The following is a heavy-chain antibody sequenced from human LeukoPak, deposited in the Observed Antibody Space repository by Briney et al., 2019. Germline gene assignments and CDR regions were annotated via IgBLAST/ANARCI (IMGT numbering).Heavy chain of an antibody. D-gene: IGHD6-19*01. CDR3: ARDGGAQWPQDY. J-gene: IGHJ4*02. CDR2: ISSSSTI. Sequence: PGGSLRLSXAASGFTFSSYSMNWVRQAPGKGLEWVSYISSSSTIYYADSVKGRFTISRDNAKNSLYLQMNSLRAEDTAVYYCARDGGAQWPQDYWGQGTLVTVSS. CDR1: GFTFSSYS. V-gene: IGHV3-48*01.